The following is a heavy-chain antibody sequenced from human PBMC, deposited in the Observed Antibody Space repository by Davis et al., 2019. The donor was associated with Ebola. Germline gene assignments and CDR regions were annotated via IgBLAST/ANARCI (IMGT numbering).Heavy chain of an antibody. CDR3: ARGWDYGGNSDYFDY. CDR1: GFTFSSYW. J-gene: IGHJ4*02. V-gene: IGHV4-34*01. D-gene: IGHD4-23*01. Sequence: ESLKISCAASGFTFSSYWMSWVRQPPGKGLEWIGEINDSGGTKYNPSLKSRVTISVDTPKNQFSLKLSSVTAADTAVYYCARGWDYGGNSDYFDYWGQGTLVTVSS. CDR2: INDSGGT.